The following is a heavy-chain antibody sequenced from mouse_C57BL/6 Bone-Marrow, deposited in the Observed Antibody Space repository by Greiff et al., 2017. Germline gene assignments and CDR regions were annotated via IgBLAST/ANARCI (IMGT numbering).Heavy chain of an antibody. D-gene: IGHD3-3*01. CDR3: ARGGLARYFDV. CDR1: GYAFSSSW. CDR2: IYPGDGDT. J-gene: IGHJ1*03. V-gene: IGHV1-82*01. Sequence: VQLQQSGPELVKPGASVKISCKASGYAFSSSWMNWVKQRPGKGLEWIGRIYPGDGDTNYNGKFKGKATLTADKSSSTAYMQLSSLTSEDSAVYFCARGGLARYFDVWGTGTTVTVSS.